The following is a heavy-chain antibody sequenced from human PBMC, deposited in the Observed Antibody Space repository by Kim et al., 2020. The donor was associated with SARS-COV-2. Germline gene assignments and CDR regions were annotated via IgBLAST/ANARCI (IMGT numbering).Heavy chain of an antibody. V-gene: IGHV3-7*03. CDR2: IKPDGSER. CDR1: GFPFSNYW. CDR3: ARDNVRLFDY. J-gene: IGHJ4*02. Sequence: GGSLRLSCAASGFPFSNYWMSWVRQTPGKGQEWVANIKPDGSERYYVDSVKGRFTISRDNAKNSLYLQMNSLRAEDTGVYYCARDNVRLFDYWGQGTLVT. D-gene: IGHD2-8*01.